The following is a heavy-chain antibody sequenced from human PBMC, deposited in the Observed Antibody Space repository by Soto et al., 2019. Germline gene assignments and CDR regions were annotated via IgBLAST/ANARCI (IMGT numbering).Heavy chain of an antibody. CDR3: ASGATVTKYYYYGMDV. V-gene: IGHV1-69*01. D-gene: IGHD4-17*01. Sequence: QVQLVQSGAEVKKPGSSVKVSCKASGGTFSSYAISWVRQAPGQGLEWMGGIIPIFGTANYAQKFQGRVTITADESTSTDYMELSSLRSEDTAVYYCASGATVTKYYYYGMDVWGQGTTVTVSS. CDR1: GGTFSSYA. J-gene: IGHJ6*02. CDR2: IIPIFGTA.